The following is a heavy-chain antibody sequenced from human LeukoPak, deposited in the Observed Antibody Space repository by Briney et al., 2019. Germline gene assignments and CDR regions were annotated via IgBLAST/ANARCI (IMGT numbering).Heavy chain of an antibody. Sequence: ASVKVSCKASGYTFSNYYMHWVRQAPGQGLEWMGIIDPSSGGTTYAQKFQGRVIMTRDMSTSTIYMELSSLRSEDTAVYYCARVTSSGYYIFDYWGQGTLVTVSS. J-gene: IGHJ4*02. CDR3: ARVTSSGYYIFDY. V-gene: IGHV1-46*01. CDR1: GYTFSNYY. D-gene: IGHD3-22*01. CDR2: IDPSSGGT.